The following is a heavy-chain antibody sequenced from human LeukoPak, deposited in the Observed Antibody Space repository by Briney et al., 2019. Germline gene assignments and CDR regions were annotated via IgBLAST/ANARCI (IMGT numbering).Heavy chain of an antibody. V-gene: IGHV3-30*03. Sequence: PGGSLRLSCAASGFTFSSYGMHWVRQAPGRGLDWVAVISNDGTTKYYADSVRGRFTISSDSSKHTVYLQMNSLRPEDTAVYYCARATGSGCDLGIYYFDYWGQGTLVTVSS. CDR3: ARATGSGCDLGIYYFDY. D-gene: IGHD5-12*01. CDR2: ISNDGTTK. CDR1: GFTFSSYG. J-gene: IGHJ4*02.